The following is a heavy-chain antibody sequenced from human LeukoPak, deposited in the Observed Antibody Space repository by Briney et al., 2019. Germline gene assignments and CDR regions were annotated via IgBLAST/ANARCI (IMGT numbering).Heavy chain of an antibody. V-gene: IGHV1-24*01. Sequence: ASVKVSCKVSGYTLTELSMHWVRQAPGKGLEWMGDFDPEDGETIYAQKFQGRVTMTEDTSTDTAYMELSSLRSEDTAVYYCATVTPPPYYYDSSGYYNHHFDYWGQGTLVTVSS. CDR3: ATVTPPPYYYDSSGYYNHHFDY. CDR1: GYTLTELS. D-gene: IGHD3-22*01. CDR2: FDPEDGET. J-gene: IGHJ4*02.